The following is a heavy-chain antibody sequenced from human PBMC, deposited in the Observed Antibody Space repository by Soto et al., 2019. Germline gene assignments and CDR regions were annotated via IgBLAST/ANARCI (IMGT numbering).Heavy chain of an antibody. D-gene: IGHD5-18*01. CDR3: ARGAADTAMVDS. CDR1: GGSIRSYY. Sequence: SETLSLTCTVSGGSIRSYYWTWIRQPPGKGLEWLGYIFYSGRTFYNPSLKSRVTISIHTSKSQFSLQLTSVTAADTAVYYCARGAADTAMVDSWGQGTLVTVSS. CDR2: IFYSGRT. V-gene: IGHV4-59*01. J-gene: IGHJ4*02.